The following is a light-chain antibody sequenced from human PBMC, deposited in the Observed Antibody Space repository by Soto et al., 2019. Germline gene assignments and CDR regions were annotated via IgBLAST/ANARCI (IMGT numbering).Light chain of an antibody. CDR3: QLYNNWPTGGFI. CDR1: QSVSSD. V-gene: IGKV3-15*01. J-gene: IGKJ4*01. CDR2: GAS. Sequence: EIVMTQSTATLSVSPGERATLSCRASQSVSSDLAWYQHKFGQAPRLLIYGASTRATGISAMFSGSGSGTEFTLTISSLQSEDFAVYYCQLYNNWPTGGFIFGGGTKVEIK.